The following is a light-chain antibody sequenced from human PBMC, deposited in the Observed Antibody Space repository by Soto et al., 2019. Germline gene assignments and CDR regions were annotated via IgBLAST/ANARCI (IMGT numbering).Light chain of an antibody. J-gene: IGLJ1*01. Sequence: QSALTQPASVSGSPGQSITISCTGTSSDVGGYNYVSWYQQHPDKAPKLMIYVVSNRPSGVSNRFSGSKSGNTASLTISGRQAEDDAEYYSSSYTSSDTPYVFGTGTKLTVL. V-gene: IGLV2-14*01. CDR3: SSYTSSDTPYV. CDR2: VVS. CDR1: SSDVGGYNY.